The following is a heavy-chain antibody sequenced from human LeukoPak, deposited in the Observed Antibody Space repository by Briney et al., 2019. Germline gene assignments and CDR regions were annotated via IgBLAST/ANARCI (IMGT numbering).Heavy chain of an antibody. J-gene: IGHJ5*02. CDR1: GGTFSSYA. CDR2: IIPIFGTA. Sequence: ASVKVSCKASGGTFSSYAISWVRQAPGQGLEWMGGIIPIFGTANYAQRFQGRVTITTDESTSTAFMELSSLRSEDTAVYYCARDLWRDGYNYWFDPWGQGTLVTVSS. D-gene: IGHD5-24*01. CDR3: ARDLWRDGYNYWFDP. V-gene: IGHV1-69*05.